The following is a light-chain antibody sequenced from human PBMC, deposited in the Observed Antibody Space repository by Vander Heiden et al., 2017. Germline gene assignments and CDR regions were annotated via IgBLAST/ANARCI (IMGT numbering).Light chain of an antibody. CDR3: QQSYSLPFT. CDR1: QSVSTS. V-gene: IGKV1-39*01. J-gene: IGKJ3*01. CDR2: GAS. Sequence: DIQMAQSPSSLSASMGERVTITCRASQSVSTSINWYQRKPGTAPKLLIYGASNLQRGVPSRLSGSGSGTEFTLTIGGLQPEDFATYFCQQSYSLPFTFGPGTKLDI.